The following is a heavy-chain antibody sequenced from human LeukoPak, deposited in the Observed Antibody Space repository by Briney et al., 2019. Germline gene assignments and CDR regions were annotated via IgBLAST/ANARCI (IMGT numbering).Heavy chain of an antibody. V-gene: IGHV4-39*07. CDR3: ARVRGGTWFDP. CDR1: GGSISSSSYY. CDR2: IYYSGST. J-gene: IGHJ5*02. D-gene: IGHD3-16*01. Sequence: PSETLSLTCTVSGGSISSSSYYWGWIRQPPGKGLEWIGSIYYSGSTNYNPSLKSRVTISVDTSKNQFSLKLSSVTAADTAVYYCARVRGGTWFDPWGQGTLVTVSS.